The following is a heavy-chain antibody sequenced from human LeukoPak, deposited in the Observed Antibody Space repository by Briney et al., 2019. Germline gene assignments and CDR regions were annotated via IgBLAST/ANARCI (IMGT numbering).Heavy chain of an antibody. CDR3: ARSQPLAYFDL. Sequence: SVKVSCKASGGSFNSYAISWVRQAPGQGLEWMGGIIPIFGTANYAQKFQGRVTTTADKSTNTAYMELSSLRSEDAAVYYCARSQPLAYFDLWGRGTLVTVSS. V-gene: IGHV1-69*06. J-gene: IGHJ2*01. CDR1: GGSFNSYA. CDR2: IIPIFGTA.